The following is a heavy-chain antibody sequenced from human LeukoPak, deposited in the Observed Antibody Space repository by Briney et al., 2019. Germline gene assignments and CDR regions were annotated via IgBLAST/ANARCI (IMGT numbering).Heavy chain of an antibody. CDR3: ARYSTSWYYFDY. Sequence: SETLSLTCTASGGSISGYYWSWIRQPPGKGLEWIGYIYYSGSTNYNPSLKSRVTISVDTSKNQFSLKLSSVSAADTAVYYCARYSTSWYYFDYWGQGTLVTVSS. CDR1: GGSISGYY. CDR2: IYYSGST. D-gene: IGHD6-13*01. J-gene: IGHJ4*02. V-gene: IGHV4-59*01.